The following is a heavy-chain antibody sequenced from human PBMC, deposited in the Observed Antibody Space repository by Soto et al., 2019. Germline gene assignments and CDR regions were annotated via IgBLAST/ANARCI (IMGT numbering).Heavy chain of an antibody. J-gene: IGHJ3*02. CDR3: ARQAIFGVIIIAFDI. CDR1: GYSFSSYW. D-gene: IGHD3-3*01. Sequence: EVQLVQSGAEVKKPGESLRISCKGSGYSFSSYWITWVRQMPGKGLEWMGRIDPSDSYTNYSPSFQGHVTISADKSISTAYLQWSSLKASDTAMYYCARQAIFGVIIIAFDIWGQGTMVTVSS. V-gene: IGHV5-10-1*03. CDR2: IDPSDSYT.